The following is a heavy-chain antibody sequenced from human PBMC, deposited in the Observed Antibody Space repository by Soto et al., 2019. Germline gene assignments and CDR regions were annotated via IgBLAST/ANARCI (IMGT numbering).Heavy chain of an antibody. Sequence: QLQLQESGPGLVKPSETLSLTCTVSGGSISSSSYYWGWIRQPPGKGREGIGSIYDSGSTYYNPSLKSRVTISVDTSKNQFSLKLSSVTAADTAVYYCARLRDYEDSSGYYAFDYWGQGTLVTVSS. V-gene: IGHV4-39*01. CDR3: ARLRDYEDSSGYYAFDY. CDR2: IYDSGST. D-gene: IGHD3-22*01. J-gene: IGHJ4*02. CDR1: GGSISSSSYY.